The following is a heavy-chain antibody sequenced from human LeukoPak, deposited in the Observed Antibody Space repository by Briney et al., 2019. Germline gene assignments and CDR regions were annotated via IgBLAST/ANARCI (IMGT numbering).Heavy chain of an antibody. D-gene: IGHD5-18*01. CDR3: ARRRKGYSYVPDAFDI. Sequence: AGESLKISWKGSGYSFTSYWIGWVGQMPGKGLEWMGIIYPGDSDTRYSPSFQGQVTISADKSISTAYLQWSSMKASDTAMYYCARRRKGYSYVPDAFDIWGQGTMVTVSS. CDR2: IYPGDSDT. J-gene: IGHJ3*02. V-gene: IGHV5-51*01. CDR1: GYSFTSYW.